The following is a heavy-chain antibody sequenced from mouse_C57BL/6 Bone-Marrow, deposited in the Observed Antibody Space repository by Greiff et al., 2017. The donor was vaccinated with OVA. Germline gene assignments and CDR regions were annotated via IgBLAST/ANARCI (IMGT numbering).Heavy chain of an antibody. D-gene: IGHD4-1*01. CDR2: ISSGSSTI. V-gene: IGHV5-17*01. Sequence: EVQLQESGGGLVKPGGSLKLSCAASGFTFSDYGMHWVRQAPEKGLEWVAYISSGSSTIYYADTVKGRFTISRDNAKNTLFLQMTSLRSEDTAMYYCARNWDGGDFDYWGQGTTLTVSS. CDR3: ARNWDGGDFDY. J-gene: IGHJ2*01. CDR1: GFTFSDYG.